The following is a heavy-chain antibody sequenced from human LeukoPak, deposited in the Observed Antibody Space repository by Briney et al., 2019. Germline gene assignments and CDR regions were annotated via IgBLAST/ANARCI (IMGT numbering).Heavy chain of an antibody. CDR2: ISAYNGNT. CDR1: GYTFTSYG. J-gene: IGHJ4*02. CDR3: ARASFPYSSSGDDY. D-gene: IGHD6-6*01. V-gene: IGHV1-18*01. Sequence: ASVKVSCKASGYTFTSYGISWVRQAPGQGLGRMGWISAYNGNTNYAQKLQGRVTMTTDTSTSTAYMELRSLRSDDTAVYYCARASFPYSSSGDDYWGQGTLVTVSS.